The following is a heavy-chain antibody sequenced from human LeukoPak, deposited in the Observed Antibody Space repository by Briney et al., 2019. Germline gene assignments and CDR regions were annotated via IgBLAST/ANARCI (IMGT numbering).Heavy chain of an antibody. J-gene: IGHJ4*02. D-gene: IGHD5-18*01. CDR2: ISANTGNT. CDR1: GYTFSTYG. V-gene: IGHV1-18*03. Sequence: ASVKVSCKASGYTFSTYGITWVRQDPGQGLEWMGWISANTGNTNYAQRLQGRVTMTTDTPTSTAYMELRSLRSDDMAVYYCAREDSATVDYWGQGTLVTVSS. CDR3: AREDSATVDY.